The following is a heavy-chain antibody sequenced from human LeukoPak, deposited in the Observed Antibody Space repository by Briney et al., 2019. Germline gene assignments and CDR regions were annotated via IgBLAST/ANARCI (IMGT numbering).Heavy chain of an antibody. CDR2: IIPIFGTA. CDR1: GYTFTGYY. J-gene: IGHJ4*02. V-gene: IGHV1-69*05. Sequence: GASVKVSCKASGYTFTGYYMHWVRQAPEQGLEWMGGIIPIFGTANYAQKFQGRVTITTDESTSTAYMEVSSLRSEDTAVYYCARGRMAAAGNFFSLAPEDWGQGTLVTVSS. D-gene: IGHD6-13*01. CDR3: ARGRMAAAGNFFSLAPED.